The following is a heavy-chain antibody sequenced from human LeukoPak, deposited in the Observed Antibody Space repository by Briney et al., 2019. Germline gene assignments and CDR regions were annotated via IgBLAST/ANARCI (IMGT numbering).Heavy chain of an antibody. Sequence: GASVKVSCKASGYTFTGYYMHWVRQAPRQGLEWMGWINPNSGGTNYAQKLQGRVTMTTDTSTSTAYMELRSLRSDDTAVYYCAREGSNFWILGTWLQFPAFDIWGQGTMVTVSS. CDR2: INPNSGGT. J-gene: IGHJ3*02. D-gene: IGHD5-24*01. CDR1: GYTFTGYY. CDR3: AREGSNFWILGTWLQFPAFDI. V-gene: IGHV1-2*02.